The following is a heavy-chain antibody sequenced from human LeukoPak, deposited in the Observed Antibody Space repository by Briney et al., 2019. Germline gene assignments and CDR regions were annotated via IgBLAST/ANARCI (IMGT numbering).Heavy chain of an antibody. CDR2: INQDGSDK. CDR3: ARGGYTFEI. D-gene: IGHD2-2*02. V-gene: IGHV3-7*01. J-gene: IGHJ3*02. CDR1: GFSFSTYW. Sequence: GGSLRLSCAASGFSFSTYWMSWVRQAPGKGLEWVANINQDGSDKNYLDSVKGRFTISRDNAQNSLYLQMNSLGAEDTAVLYCARGGYTFEIWGQGTMVTVSS.